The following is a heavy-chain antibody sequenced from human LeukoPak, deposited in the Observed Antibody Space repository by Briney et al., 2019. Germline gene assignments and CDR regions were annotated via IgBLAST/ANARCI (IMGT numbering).Heavy chain of an antibody. D-gene: IGHD3-10*01. Sequence: GGTLRLSCAASGFTVSSNYMSWVRQAPGKGLEWVSGISVSDGSTHYADSVKGRFTISRDNSKNTLYLQMNSLRAEDTALYYCAKVPGRWFVDYWGQGTLVTVSS. V-gene: IGHV3-23*01. J-gene: IGHJ4*02. CDR3: AKVPGRWFVDY. CDR2: ISVSDGST. CDR1: GFTVSSNY.